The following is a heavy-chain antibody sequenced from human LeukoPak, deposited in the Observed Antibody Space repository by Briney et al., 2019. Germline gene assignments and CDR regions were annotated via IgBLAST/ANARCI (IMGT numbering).Heavy chain of an antibody. J-gene: IGHJ3*02. CDR2: FYYSGRT. V-gene: IGHV4-61*05. CDR1: GGSISSSTYY. D-gene: IGHD4-17*01. Sequence: MPSETLSLTCAVSGGSISSSTYYWGWIRHPPGKGLEWIGNFYYSGRTYYNPSLKSRITISADRSKTHFSLTLSSVTAADTAVYYCVRHGETTVTTNDAFDIWGQGTVVTVSS. CDR3: VRHGETTVTTNDAFDI.